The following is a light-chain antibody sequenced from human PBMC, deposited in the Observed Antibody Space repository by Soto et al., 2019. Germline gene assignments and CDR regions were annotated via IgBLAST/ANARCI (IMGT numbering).Light chain of an antibody. Sequence: QSVLTQPASVSGSPGQSITISCTGTSSDVGGYNYVSWYQQHPGKAPKLVIFEVNNRPSGVSNRFSGSKSGNTASLTISGLQAEDEADYYCSSYRGGSALGVFGTGTKLTVL. CDR2: EVN. CDR3: SSYRGGSALGV. V-gene: IGLV2-14*01. J-gene: IGLJ1*01. CDR1: SSDVGGYNY.